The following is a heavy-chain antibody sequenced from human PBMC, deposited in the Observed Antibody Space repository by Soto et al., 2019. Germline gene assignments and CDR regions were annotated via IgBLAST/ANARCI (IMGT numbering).Heavy chain of an antibody. CDR3: ARSVLGYCSGGSCFRLNWFDP. J-gene: IGHJ5*02. Sequence: SETLSLTCTVSGGSIRSGDYYWSWIRQPPGKGLEWIGYIYYSGSTYYNPSLKSRVTISVDTSKNQFSLKLSSVTAADTAVYYCARSVLGYCSGGSCFRLNWFDPWGQGTLVTVSS. CDR2: IYYSGST. CDR1: GGSIRSGDYY. V-gene: IGHV4-30-4*01. D-gene: IGHD2-15*01.